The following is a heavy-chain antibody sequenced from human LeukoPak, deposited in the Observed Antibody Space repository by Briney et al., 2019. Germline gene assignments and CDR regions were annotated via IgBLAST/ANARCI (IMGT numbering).Heavy chain of an antibody. CDR3: ARVKRRYYDSSGYYSPAAFDI. D-gene: IGHD3-22*01. CDR1: GYPFNNYD. J-gene: IGHJ3*02. V-gene: IGHV1-2*02. CDR2: INPNSGGT. Sequence: ASVKVSCKASGYPFNNYDINWVRQAPGQGLEWMGWINPNSGGTNYAQKFQGRVTMTRDTSISTAYMELSRLRSDDTAVYYCARVKRRYYDSSGYYSPAAFDIWGQGTMVTVSS.